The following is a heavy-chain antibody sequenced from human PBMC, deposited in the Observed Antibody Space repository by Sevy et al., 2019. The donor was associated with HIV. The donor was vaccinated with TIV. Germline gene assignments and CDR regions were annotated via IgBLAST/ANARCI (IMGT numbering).Heavy chain of an antibody. J-gene: IGHJ6*03. Sequence: SQTLSLTCAISGDSGSSNSAAWNWIRQSPSRGLEWLGRTYYRSKWYNDYAVSVKSRITINPDTSKNQFSLQLNSVTPEDTAVYYCARDTKLGMGYYYYYMDVWGKGTTVTVSS. D-gene: IGHD7-27*01. CDR3: ARDTKLGMGYYYYYMDV. CDR2: TYYRSKWYN. CDR1: GDSGSSNSAA. V-gene: IGHV6-1*01.